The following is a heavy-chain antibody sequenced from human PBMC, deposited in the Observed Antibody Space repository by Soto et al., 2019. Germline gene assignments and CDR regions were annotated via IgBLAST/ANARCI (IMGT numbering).Heavy chain of an antibody. D-gene: IGHD2-15*01. CDR1: GGSISSSSYY. CDR2: IYYSGST. Sequence: SETLSLTCTVSGGSISSSSYYWGWIRQPPGKGMEWIGSIYYSGSTYYKPSLKSRVTISVDTSKNQFYLKLSSVTAADTSLYYCARQEGWNYYYYYYMDCWGKGTSVTVSS. J-gene: IGHJ6*03. CDR3: ARQEGWNYYYYYYMDC. V-gene: IGHV4-39*01.